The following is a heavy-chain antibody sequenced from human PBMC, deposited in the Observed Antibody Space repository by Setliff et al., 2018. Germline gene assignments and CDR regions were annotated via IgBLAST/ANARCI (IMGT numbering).Heavy chain of an antibody. CDR3: ARGNYYDSSGYSVDY. J-gene: IGHJ4*02. CDR2: IIPIFGTA. Sequence: SVKVSCKASGGTFSSYAISWVRQAPGQGLEWMGGIIPIFGTANYAQKFRGRVTITTDESASTAYMELSSLRSEDTAVYYCARGNYYDSSGYSVDYWGQGTLVTVSS. V-gene: IGHV1-69*05. CDR1: GGTFSSYA. D-gene: IGHD3-22*01.